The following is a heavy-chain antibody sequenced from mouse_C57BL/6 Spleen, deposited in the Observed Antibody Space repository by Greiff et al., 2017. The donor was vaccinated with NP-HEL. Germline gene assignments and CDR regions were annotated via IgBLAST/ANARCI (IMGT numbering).Heavy chain of an antibody. Sequence: QVQLKQSGAELVRPGASVTLSCKASGYTFTDYEMHWVKQTPVHGLEWIGAIDPVTGGTAYNQKFKGKAILTADKSSSTAYMELRSLTSEDSAVYYCTRRGDYDDPFAYWGQGTLVTVSA. D-gene: IGHD2-4*01. V-gene: IGHV1-15*01. CDR3: TRRGDYDDPFAY. CDR1: GYTFTDYE. CDR2: IDPVTGGT. J-gene: IGHJ3*01.